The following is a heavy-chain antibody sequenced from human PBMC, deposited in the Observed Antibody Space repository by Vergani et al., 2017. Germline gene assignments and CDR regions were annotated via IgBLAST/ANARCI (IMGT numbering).Heavy chain of an antibody. CDR2: IYYSGST. Sequence: QLQLQESGPGLVKPSETLSLTCTVSVGSISSSIYYWGWIRQPPGKGLEWIGSIYYSGSTYYNPSLKSRVTISVDTAKNQFSLKLSSVTAADTAVYYCVVELESDSTNDAFDIWGQGTMVTVSS. CDR3: VVELESDSTNDAFDI. J-gene: IGHJ3*02. CDR1: VGSISSSIYY. D-gene: IGHD1-26*01. V-gene: IGHV4-39*01.